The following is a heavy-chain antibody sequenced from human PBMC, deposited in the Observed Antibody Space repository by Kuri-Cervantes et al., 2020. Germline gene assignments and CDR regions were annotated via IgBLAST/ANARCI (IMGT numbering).Heavy chain of an antibody. CDR1: KFTFSSYG. CDR3: AKDPNSSGWSYTTIY. CDR2: ISYDGSNK. V-gene: IGHV3-30*18. D-gene: IGHD6-19*01. Sequence: SCAASKFTFSSYGMHWVRQAPGKGLEWVVVISYDGSNKYYADSVKGRFTISRDNSKSTLYLQMNSLRAEDTAVYYCAKDPNSSGWSYTTIYWGKGTLVTVSS. J-gene: IGHJ4*02.